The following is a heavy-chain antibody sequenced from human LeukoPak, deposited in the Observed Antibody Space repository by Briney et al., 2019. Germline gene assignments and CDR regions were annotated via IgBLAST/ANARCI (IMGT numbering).Heavy chain of an antibody. CDR1: GFIFGSFE. J-gene: IGHJ4*02. D-gene: IGHD3-16*01. CDR3: ARELRTFDS. V-gene: IGHV3-48*03. Sequence: GGSLRLSCAASGFIFGSFEMNWVRQAPGKGLEWASYISRSGSVIYYTDSVKGRFTISRDNAKNSLYLQMNSLRAEDTAVYYCARELRTFDSWGQGTLVTVSS. CDR2: ISRSGSVI.